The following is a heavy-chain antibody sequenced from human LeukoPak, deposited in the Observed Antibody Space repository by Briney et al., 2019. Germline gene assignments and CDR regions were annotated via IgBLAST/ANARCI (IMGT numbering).Heavy chain of an antibody. J-gene: IGHJ6*02. Sequence: SQTLSLTCAISGDSVSSNSAAWNWIRQSPSRGLEWLGRTYYRSKWYNDYAVSVKSRITINPDTSKNQFSLQLNSVTPEDTAVYYCARETGEEEYYYGSGSRQYYYYYYGMDVWGQGTTVTVSS. CDR3: ARETGEEEYYYGSGSRQYYYYYYGMDV. CDR2: TYYRSKWYN. V-gene: IGHV6-1*01. CDR1: GDSVSSNSAA. D-gene: IGHD3-10*01.